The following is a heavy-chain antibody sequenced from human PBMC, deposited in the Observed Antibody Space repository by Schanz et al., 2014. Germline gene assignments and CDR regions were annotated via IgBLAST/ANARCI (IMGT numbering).Heavy chain of an antibody. D-gene: IGHD1-1*01. Sequence: QVQLVQSGAEVRKPGSSVRVSCKASGGTFTSYAFSWVRQAPGQGLEWMGRIIPIVDITNYAQKFLGRVTITADKSTSTAYMELKSLRSADTAVYYCATHHTMRSWNGAFDIWGLGTKVTVSS. CDR1: GGTFTSYA. J-gene: IGHJ3*02. CDR3: ATHHTMRSWNGAFDI. V-gene: IGHV1-69*04. CDR2: IIPIVDIT.